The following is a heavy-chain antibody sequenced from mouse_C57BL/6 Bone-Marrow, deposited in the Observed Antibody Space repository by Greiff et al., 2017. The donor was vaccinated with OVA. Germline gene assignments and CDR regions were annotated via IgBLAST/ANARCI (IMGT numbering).Heavy chain of an antibody. CDR3: AREGSMMVTSFDY. CDR2: ISDGGSYT. Sequence: EVQLVESGGGLVKPGGSLKLSCAASGFTFSSYAMSWVRQTPEKRLEWVATISDGGSYTYYPDNVKGRFTISRDNAKNNLYLQMSHLKSEDTAMYYCAREGSMMVTSFDYWGQGTTLTVSS. D-gene: IGHD2-3*01. J-gene: IGHJ2*01. V-gene: IGHV5-4*01. CDR1: GFTFSSYA.